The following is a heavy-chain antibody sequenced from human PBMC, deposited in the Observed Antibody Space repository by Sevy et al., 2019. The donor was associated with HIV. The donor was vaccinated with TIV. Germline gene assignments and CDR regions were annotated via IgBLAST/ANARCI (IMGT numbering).Heavy chain of an antibody. V-gene: IGHV1-18*04. CDR3: ARWARELLAVDP. J-gene: IGHJ5*02. D-gene: IGHD1-26*01. CDR1: GYTFTSYG. Sequence: ASVKVSCKASGYTFTSYGISWVRQAPGQGLEWMGWVSAYNGNTNYAQKLQGRVTMTTDTSTSTAYMELSSLRSDDTAVYYCARWARELLAVDPWGQGTLVTVSS. CDR2: VSAYNGNT.